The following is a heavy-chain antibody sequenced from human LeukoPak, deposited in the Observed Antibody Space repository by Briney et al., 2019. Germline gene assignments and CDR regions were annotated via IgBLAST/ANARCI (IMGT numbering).Heavy chain of an antibody. CDR1: GFSFSTYN. D-gene: IGHD4/OR15-4a*01. J-gene: IGHJ4*02. Sequence: PGGSLSLSCEASGFSFSTYNMNWVRQAPGKGLEWISSITSDSRYRYYADSVKGRFTISRDNSKNTLYLQMNSLRAEDTAVYYCARRAGAYSHPYDYWGQGTLVTVSS. CDR3: ARRAGAYSHPYDY. CDR2: ITSDSRYR. V-gene: IGHV3-21*04.